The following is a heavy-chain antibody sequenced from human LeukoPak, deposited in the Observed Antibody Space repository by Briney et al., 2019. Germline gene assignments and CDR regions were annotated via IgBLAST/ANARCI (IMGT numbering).Heavy chain of an antibody. D-gene: IGHD4-17*01. CDR1: GGSISSSSYY. V-gene: IGHV4-39*02. J-gene: IGHJ5*02. CDR2: IYYSGST. CDR3: ARDLPPYYGDYGFDP. Sequence: SETLSLTCTVSGGSISSSSYYWGWIRQPPGKGLEWIGSIYYSGSTYYNPSLKSRVTISVDTSKNQFSLKLSSVTAADTAVYYCARDLPPYYGDYGFDPWGQGTLVTVSS.